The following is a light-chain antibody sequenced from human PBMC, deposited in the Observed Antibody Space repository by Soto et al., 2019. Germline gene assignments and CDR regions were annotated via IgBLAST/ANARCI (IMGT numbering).Light chain of an antibody. V-gene: IGKV1-5*03. CDR3: QQSHKYPWT. Sequence: DVHMTQSPSTLSASAGARVTISCRASQTINNWLAWYQQRPGKAPSLVIYETSTLETGVPSRFSGIVSGTDFILTLRRLQPEDFAIYDGQQSHKYPWTFCPWTKLDIK. CDR2: ETS. J-gene: IGKJ1*01. CDR1: QTINNW.